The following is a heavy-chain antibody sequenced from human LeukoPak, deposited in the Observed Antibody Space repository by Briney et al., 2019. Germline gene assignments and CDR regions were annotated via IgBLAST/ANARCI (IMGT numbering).Heavy chain of an antibody. V-gene: IGHV4-59*01. CDR3: ARAGMGDGYNYYMDV. Sequence: WETLSLTCTVSGGSISSYYWSWIRQPPGKGLEWIGYIYYSGSTNYNPSLKSRVTISVDTSKNQFSLKLSSVTAADTAVYYCARAGMGDGYNYYMDVWGKGTTVTVSS. CDR1: GGSISSYY. CDR2: IYYSGST. J-gene: IGHJ6*03. D-gene: IGHD3-16*01.